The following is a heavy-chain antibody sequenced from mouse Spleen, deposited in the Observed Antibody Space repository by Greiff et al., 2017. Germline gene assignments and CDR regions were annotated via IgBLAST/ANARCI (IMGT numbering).Heavy chain of an antibody. CDR2: IYPRSGNT. Sequence: VQLQQSGAELARPGASVKLSCKASGYTFTSYGISWVKQRTGQGLEWIGEIYPRSGNTYYNEKFKGKATLTADKSSSTAYMELRSLTSEDSAVYFCARKGTGTTGFAYWGQGTLVTVSA. CDR1: GYTFTSYG. V-gene: IGHV1-81*01. J-gene: IGHJ3*01. CDR3: ARKGTGTTGFAY. D-gene: IGHD4-1*01.